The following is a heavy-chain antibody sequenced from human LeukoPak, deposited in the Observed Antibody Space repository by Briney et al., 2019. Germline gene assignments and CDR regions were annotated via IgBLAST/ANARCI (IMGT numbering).Heavy chain of an antibody. Sequence: GASVKVSCKASGGTFSSYAISWVRQAPGQGLEWMGGIIPIFGTANYAQKFQGRVTITTDVSTSTAYMELSSLRSEDTAVYYCARGNYAGANWFDPWGQGTLVTVSS. J-gene: IGHJ5*02. CDR2: IIPIFGTA. CDR3: ARGNYAGANWFDP. V-gene: IGHV1-69*05. D-gene: IGHD1-7*01. CDR1: GGTFSSYA.